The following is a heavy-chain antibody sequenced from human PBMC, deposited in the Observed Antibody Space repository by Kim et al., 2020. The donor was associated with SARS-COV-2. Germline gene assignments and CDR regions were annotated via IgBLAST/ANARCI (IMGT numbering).Heavy chain of an antibody. D-gene: IGHD6-19*01. CDR1: GGSISSYY. Sequence: SETLSLTCTVSGGSISSYYWSWIRQPAGKGLEWIGRIYTSGSTNYNPSLKSRVTMSVDTSKNQFSLKLSSVTAADTAVYYCARMKALHWQWLAESLDYYGMDVWGQGTTSPSP. V-gene: IGHV4-4*07. J-gene: IGHJ6*02. CDR2: IYTSGST. CDR3: ARMKALHWQWLAESLDYYGMDV.